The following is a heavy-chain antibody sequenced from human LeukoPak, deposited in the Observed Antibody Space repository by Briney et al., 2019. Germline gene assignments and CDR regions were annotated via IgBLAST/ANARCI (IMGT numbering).Heavy chain of an antibody. CDR3: ARVQGYSYGYDY. Sequence: SETLSLTCTVSGGSISSYYWSWIRQPAGKGLEWIGRIYTSGSTNYNPSLKSRVTMSVDTSKTAADTAVYYCARVQGYSYGYDYWGQGTLVTVSS. CDR2: IYTSGST. CDR1: GGSISSYY. J-gene: IGHJ4*02. V-gene: IGHV4-4*07. D-gene: IGHD5-18*01.